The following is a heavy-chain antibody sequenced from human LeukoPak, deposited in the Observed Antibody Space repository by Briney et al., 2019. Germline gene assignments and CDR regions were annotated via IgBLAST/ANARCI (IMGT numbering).Heavy chain of an antibody. CDR2: NNHSEST. CDR1: GGRFSGYY. D-gene: IGHD5-24*01. J-gene: IGHJ4*02. Sequence: SETLSLSCAVHGGRFSGYYWSSIRQPPGKGLEWIGENNHSESTNYNPSLKSRVTISVDTSKNQCSLKLSSVTAADTAVYYCAIYRDGYNFGFDYWGQGTLVTVSS. V-gene: IGHV4-34*01. CDR3: AIYRDGYNFGFDY.